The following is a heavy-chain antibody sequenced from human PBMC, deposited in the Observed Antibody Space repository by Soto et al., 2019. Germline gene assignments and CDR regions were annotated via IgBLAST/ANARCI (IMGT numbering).Heavy chain of an antibody. CDR2: IIPVLGTT. CDR3: AAGGRDGYIK. V-gene: IGHV1-69*13. D-gene: IGHD6-25*01. Sequence: SVKVSCKASRDTFNSYAITWVRQAPGQGLEWMGGIIPVLGTTKYAQKLQGRVTMTADESTSTAYMELSSLRSEDRAVYYCAAGGRDGYIKWGQGTQVTVSS. J-gene: IGHJ4*02. CDR1: RDTFNSYA.